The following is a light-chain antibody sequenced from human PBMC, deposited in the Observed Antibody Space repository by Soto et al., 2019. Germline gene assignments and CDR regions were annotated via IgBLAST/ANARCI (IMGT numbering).Light chain of an antibody. CDR1: QSITSH. J-gene: IGKJ5*01. V-gene: IGKV3-20*01. CDR2: GAS. CDR3: QQYDRSPPT. Sequence: EIVMTQSPATLSLSPGERATLSCRASQSITSHLAWYQQKPGQAPRLLIYGASSRATGIPDRFSGSGSGTDFTLTISRLEPEDFAIYYCQQYDRSPPTFGQGTRLEIK.